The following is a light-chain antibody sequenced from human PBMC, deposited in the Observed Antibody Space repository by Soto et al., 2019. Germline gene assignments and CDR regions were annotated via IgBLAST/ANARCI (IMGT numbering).Light chain of an antibody. CDR1: QFVSSR. Sequence: DIVVTQSPATLSASPGERVTLSCRASQFVSSRLAWYQQRPGQVPRLLIYDASKRATGIPARFSGSGFGTDFTLTISSLEPEDFAVYYCQQRSKWRTFGQGTKVDIK. V-gene: IGKV3-11*01. CDR3: QQRSKWRT. J-gene: IGKJ1*01. CDR2: DAS.